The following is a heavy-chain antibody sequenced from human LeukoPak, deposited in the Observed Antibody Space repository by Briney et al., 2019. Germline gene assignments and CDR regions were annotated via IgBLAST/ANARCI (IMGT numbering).Heavy chain of an antibody. CDR1: GGSISGYI. J-gene: IGHJ2*01. CDR3: VRLSVVSPHRYFDL. Sequence: SETLSLTCTVSGGSISGYIWSWIRQPPGRGLEWIAYIYDNGNTNYNPSLKSRVTIALDTSKNQFSLRLNSVTAADTAVYYCVRLSVVSPHRYFDLWGRGTLVTVSS. V-gene: IGHV4-59*08. D-gene: IGHD4-23*01. CDR2: IYDNGNT.